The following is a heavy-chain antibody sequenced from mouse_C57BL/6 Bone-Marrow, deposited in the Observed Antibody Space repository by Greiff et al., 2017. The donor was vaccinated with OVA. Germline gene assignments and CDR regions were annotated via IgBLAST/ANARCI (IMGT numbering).Heavy chain of an antibody. J-gene: IGHJ2*01. Sequence: EVKVVESGGDLVKPGGSLKLSCAASGFTFSSYGMSWVRQTPDKRLEWVATISSGGSYTYYPDSVTGRFTISRDNAKNTLYLQMSSLKSEDTAMYYCARELGWYYFDYWGQGTTLTVSS. D-gene: IGHD4-1*01. CDR2: ISSGGSYT. V-gene: IGHV5-6*01. CDR3: ARELGWYYFDY. CDR1: GFTFSSYG.